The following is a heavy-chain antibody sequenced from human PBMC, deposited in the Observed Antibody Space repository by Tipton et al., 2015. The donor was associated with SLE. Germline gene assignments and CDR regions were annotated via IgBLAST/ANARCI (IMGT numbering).Heavy chain of an antibody. CDR1: GGSISSSSYY. CDR2: NRLGRT. Sequence: GLVKPSETLSLTCTVSGGSISSSSYYWTWIRQPPGQGLEYIGYNRLGRTNYNSSLSSRVTISLDTSKNEFSLNLISVTDADTAVYYCARGEQWLIYWGQGILVTVSS. V-gene: IGHV4-61*05. CDR3: ARGEQWLIY. J-gene: IGHJ4*02. D-gene: IGHD6-19*01.